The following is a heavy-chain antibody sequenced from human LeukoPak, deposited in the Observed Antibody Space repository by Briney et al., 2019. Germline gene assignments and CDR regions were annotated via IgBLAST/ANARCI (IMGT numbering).Heavy chain of an antibody. CDR2: INPNSGGT. Sequence: EASVKVSCKASGYTFTGYYMHWVRQAPGQGLEWMGRINPNSGGTNYAQKFQGRVTTTRDTSISIAYMELSRLRSDDTAVYYCAREKVRQSGMDVWGQGTTVTVSS. J-gene: IGHJ6*02. CDR3: AREKVRQSGMDV. CDR1: GYTFTGYY. D-gene: IGHD2-2*01. V-gene: IGHV1-2*06.